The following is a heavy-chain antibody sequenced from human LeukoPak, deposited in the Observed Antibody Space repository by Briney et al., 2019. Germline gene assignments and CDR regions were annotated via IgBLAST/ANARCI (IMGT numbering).Heavy chain of an antibody. J-gene: IGHJ2*01. CDR3: ARGPRVFGVVIAPYWYFDF. V-gene: IGHV1-8*01. CDR2: MNPNSGNA. CDR1: GYTFSSYD. D-gene: IGHD3-3*01. Sequence: ASVKVSCKASGYTFSSYDINWVRQAAGQGLEWMGWMNPNSGNAGYAQKFQGRISITRNTSTNTAYMELSGLRSEDTAVYYCARGPRVFGVVIAPYWYFDFWGHGTLVTVSS.